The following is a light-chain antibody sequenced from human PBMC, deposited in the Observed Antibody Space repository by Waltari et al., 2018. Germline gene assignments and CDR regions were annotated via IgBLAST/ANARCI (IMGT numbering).Light chain of an antibody. CDR2: EGS. Sequence: QSALTQPASVSGSPGQSITIPCTGTSSDVGSYSLVSWYQQHPGKAPKLLIYEGSKRPSGVSNRFSGSKSGNTASLTISGLQAEDEADYYCCSYAGSRHVVFGGGTKLTVL. V-gene: IGLV2-23*01. CDR1: SSDVGSYSL. CDR3: CSYAGSRHVV. J-gene: IGLJ2*01.